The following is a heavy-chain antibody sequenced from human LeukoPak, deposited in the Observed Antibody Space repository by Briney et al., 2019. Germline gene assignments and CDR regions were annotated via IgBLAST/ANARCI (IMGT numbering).Heavy chain of an antibody. D-gene: IGHD3-22*01. CDR3: ARHYSTPHYYDSSGYRPVVAFDI. CDR2: IYYSGST. J-gene: IGHJ3*02. CDR1: GGSISSYY. Sequence: SETLSLTCTVSGGSISSYYWSWIRQPPGKGLEWIGYIYYSGSTNYNPSLKSRVTISVDTSKNQFSLKLSSVTAADTAVYYCARHYSTPHYYDSSGYRPVVAFDIWGQGTMVTVSS. V-gene: IGHV4-59*08.